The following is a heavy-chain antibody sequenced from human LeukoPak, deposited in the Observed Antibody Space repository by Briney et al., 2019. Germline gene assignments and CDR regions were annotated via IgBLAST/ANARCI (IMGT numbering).Heavy chain of an antibody. V-gene: IGHV3-9*01. J-gene: IGHJ4*02. Sequence: PGGSLRLSCAASGFTFDDYATHWVRQAPGKGLEWVSGISWNSGSIGYADSVKGRFTISRDNAKNSLYLQMNSLRAEDTALYYCAKEVAVAGEFDYWGQGTLVTVSS. D-gene: IGHD6-19*01. CDR2: ISWNSGSI. CDR3: AKEVAVAGEFDY. CDR1: GFTFDDYA.